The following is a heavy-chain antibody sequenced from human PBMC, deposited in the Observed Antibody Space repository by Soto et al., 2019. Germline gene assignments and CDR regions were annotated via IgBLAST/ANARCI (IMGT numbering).Heavy chain of an antibody. J-gene: IGHJ3*02. Sequence: PSETLSLTCTVSGGSISSYYWSWIRQPPGKGLEWIGYIYYSGSTNYNPSLKSRVTISVDTSKNQFSLKLSSVTAADTAVYYCARHRKVVSFNYDYIWGSSRDPDAFDIWGQGTMVTVSS. CDR1: GGSISSYY. CDR2: IYYSGST. V-gene: IGHV4-59*08. CDR3: ARHRKVVSFNYDYIWGSSRDPDAFDI. D-gene: IGHD3-16*01.